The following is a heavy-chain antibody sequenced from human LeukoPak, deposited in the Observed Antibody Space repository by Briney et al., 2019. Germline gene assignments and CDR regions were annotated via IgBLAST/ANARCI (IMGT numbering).Heavy chain of an antibody. J-gene: IGHJ4*02. Sequence: GGSLRLSCAASGFTFSDYYMSWIRQAPGKGLEWVSYISSSGSTIYYADSVKGRFTISRDNAKNSLYRQMNSLRAEDTAVYYCARDRTTVTRGLYYFDYWGQGTLVTVSS. CDR2: ISSSGSTI. CDR3: ARDRTTVTRGLYYFDY. V-gene: IGHV3-11*01. CDR1: GFTFSDYY. D-gene: IGHD4-11*01.